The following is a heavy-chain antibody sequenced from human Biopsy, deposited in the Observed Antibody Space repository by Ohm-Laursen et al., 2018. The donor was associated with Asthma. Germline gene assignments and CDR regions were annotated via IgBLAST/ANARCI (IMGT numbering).Heavy chain of an antibody. V-gene: IGHV3-30-3*02. CDR2: VSYDGGVV. Sequence: SLRLSCAASGFVFRSHAMHWVRQAPGKGLEWVAVVSYDGGVVHYADSMKGRFTISRDNAKSTLYLQMNRLRTDDTAVYFCAKRRGYSDLTDFDHWGQGTLVTLSS. CDR3: AKRRGYSDLTDFDH. D-gene: IGHD3-3*01. J-gene: IGHJ4*02. CDR1: GFVFRSHA.